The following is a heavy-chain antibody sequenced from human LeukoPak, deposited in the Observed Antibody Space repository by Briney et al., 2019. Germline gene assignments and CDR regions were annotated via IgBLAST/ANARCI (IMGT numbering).Heavy chain of an antibody. CDR2: MNPNSGNT. D-gene: IGHD3-22*01. CDR3: ARMSGYDSSGYYYY. CDR1: GYTFTSYY. V-gene: IGHV1-8*02. Sequence: GASVKVSCKASGYTFTSYYMHWVRQATGQGLEWMGWMNPNSGNTGYAQKFQGRVTMTRNTSISTAYMELSSLRSEDTAVYYCARMSGYDSSGYYYYWGQGTLVTVSS. J-gene: IGHJ4*02.